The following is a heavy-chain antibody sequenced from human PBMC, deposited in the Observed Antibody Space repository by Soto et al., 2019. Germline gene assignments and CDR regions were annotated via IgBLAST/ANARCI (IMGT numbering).Heavy chain of an antibody. D-gene: IGHD6-6*01. Sequence: SRVTISVDTSKNQFSLKLSSVTAADTAVYYCARVMSPPRRRAFDIWGQGTMVTVSS. J-gene: IGHJ3*02. CDR3: ARVMSPPRRRAFDI. V-gene: IGHV4-34*01.